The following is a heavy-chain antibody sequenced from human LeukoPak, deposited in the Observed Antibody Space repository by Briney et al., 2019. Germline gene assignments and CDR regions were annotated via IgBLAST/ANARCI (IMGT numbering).Heavy chain of an antibody. CDR3: ARGWYYL. CDR1: GSTLTSYE. D-gene: IGHD3-10*01. V-gene: IGHV3-48*03. J-gene: IGHJ3*01. Sequence: GGSLRLSCLASGSTLTSYEMNWVRQAPGKGLEWVSYIGSGGSPIYYADSVKGRFTISRDNAKNSLYLQMNSLRAEDTAVYYCARGWYYLWGQGTMVTVSS. CDR2: IGSGGSPI.